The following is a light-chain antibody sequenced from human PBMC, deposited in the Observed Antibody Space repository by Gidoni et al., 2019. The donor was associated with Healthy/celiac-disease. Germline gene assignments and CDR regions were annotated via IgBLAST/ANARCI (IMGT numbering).Light chain of an antibody. CDR1: QSVLYSPNNKNY. CDR2: WAS. Sequence: DIVMTQSPDSLAVSLGERATINCKSSQSVLYSPNNKNYLAWYQQKPVQPPKLLIYWASTRESGVPDRFSGSGSGTDFTLTISSLQAEDVAVYYCQQYYSTPNTFGQGTKLEIK. J-gene: IGKJ2*01. CDR3: QQYYSTPNT. V-gene: IGKV4-1*01.